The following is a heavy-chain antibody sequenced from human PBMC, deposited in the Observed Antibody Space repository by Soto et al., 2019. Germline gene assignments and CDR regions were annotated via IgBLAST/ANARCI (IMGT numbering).Heavy chain of an antibody. V-gene: IGHV4-39*01. D-gene: IGHD2-15*01. CDR1: GYSVSSSDYY. J-gene: IGHJ6*02. CDR2: MLYSGLT. Sequence: SETMSLTCSVSGYSVSSSDYYWAWIRQPPGKGLEWIGSMLYSGLTYYNPSLKSRVTLSVDTSKNQFSVRLNSVTASDTAVYYCAPLSVSLSGPYGIHVWGQVTTVTVSS. CDR3: APLSVSLSGPYGIHV.